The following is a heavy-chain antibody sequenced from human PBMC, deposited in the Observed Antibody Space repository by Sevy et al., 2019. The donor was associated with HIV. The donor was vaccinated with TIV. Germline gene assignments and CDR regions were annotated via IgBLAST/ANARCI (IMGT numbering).Heavy chain of an antibody. Sequence: GSLRLSCAASGYTFNNAWMSWVRQAPGKGLEWLGRIKSKTDGGSAEYASPVKGRFTISRDDSKSTLYLQMNRLRTEDTGVYYCTGATVFGAAWFDPWGQGALVTVSS. D-gene: IGHD3-3*01. V-gene: IGHV3-15*01. J-gene: IGHJ5*02. CDR3: TGATVFGAAWFDP. CDR1: GYTFNNAW. CDR2: IKSKTDGGSA.